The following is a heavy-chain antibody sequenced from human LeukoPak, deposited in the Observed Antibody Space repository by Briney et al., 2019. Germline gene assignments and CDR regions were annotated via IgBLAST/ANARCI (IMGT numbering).Heavy chain of an antibody. CDR3: ARGRPLDY. CDR2: ISGSGGST. J-gene: IGHJ4*02. CDR1: GFTFSSYA. V-gene: IGHV3-23*01. Sequence: PGGSLRLSCAASGFTFSSYAMTWVRQAPGKGPEWVSTISGSGGSTYYADSVKGRFTISRDNSKNTVYLQMNSLRAEDTAVYHCARGRPLDYWGQGTLVTVSS.